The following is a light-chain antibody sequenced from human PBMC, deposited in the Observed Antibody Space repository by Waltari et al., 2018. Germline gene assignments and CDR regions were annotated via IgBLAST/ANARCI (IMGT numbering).Light chain of an antibody. CDR2: EVS. CDR1: SSDVGGYNY. V-gene: IGLV2-14*01. J-gene: IGLJ3*02. Sequence: QSALTQPASVSGSPGPSIPISCTGTSSDVGGYNYVSWYQQHPVKAPKLMIYEVSNRPSGVSNRFSGSKSGNTASLTISGLQAEDEADYYCSSYTSSSTWVFGGGTKLTVL. CDR3: SSYTSSSTWV.